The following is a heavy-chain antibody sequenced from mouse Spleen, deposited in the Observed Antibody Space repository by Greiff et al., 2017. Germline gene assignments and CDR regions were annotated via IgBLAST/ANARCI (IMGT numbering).Heavy chain of an antibody. CDR1: GYTFTNYW. J-gene: IGHJ4*01. CDR3: ARRGNYYAMDY. CDR2: IYPGGGYT. V-gene: IGHV1-63*01. Sequence: VQLVESGAELVRPGTSVKMSCKASGYTFTNYWIGWAKQRPGHGLEWIGDIYPGGGYTNYNEKFKGKATLTADKSSSTAYMQFSSLTSEDSAIYYCARRGNYYAMDYWGQGTSVTVSS. D-gene: IGHD2-1*01.